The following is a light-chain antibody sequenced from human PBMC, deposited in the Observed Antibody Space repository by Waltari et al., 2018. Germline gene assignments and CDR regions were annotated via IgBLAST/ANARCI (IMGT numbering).Light chain of an antibody. CDR2: AAS. CDR3: QQYETYSGT. J-gene: IGKJ1*01. CDR1: QNINSW. V-gene: IGKV1-5*01. Sequence: DIQMTQSPSTLSASAGDRVTITCRASQNINSWLAWYQQKPGKAPKLLIHAASSLQSGVPSRFSGSGSGTEFTLTISNLQPDDFATYYCQQYETYSGTFGQGTKVEIK.